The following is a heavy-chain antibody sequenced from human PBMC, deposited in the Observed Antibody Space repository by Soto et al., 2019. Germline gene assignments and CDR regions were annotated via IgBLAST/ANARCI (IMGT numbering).Heavy chain of an antibody. CDR1: GYNFTAFW. J-gene: IGHJ5*01. Sequence: GESLKISCKASGYNFTAFWIHWVRQMPVKGLEWLGKIDPSDSYTNYSPSFEGHVTISTDNSITTAYLQWSSLRASDTALYFCARPQKKWFDSCAQCTMVTVSS. CDR3: ARPQKKWFDS. V-gene: IGHV5-10-1*01. CDR2: IDPSDSYT.